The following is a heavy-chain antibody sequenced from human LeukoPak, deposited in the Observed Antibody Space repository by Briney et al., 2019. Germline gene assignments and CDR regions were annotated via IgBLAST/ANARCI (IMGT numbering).Heavy chain of an antibody. Sequence: GGSLRLSCVASGFTFSNYAMHWVRQAPGKGLEWVAVISYDGSNKYYADSVKGRFTISRDNSKNTLYLQMNSLRAEDTAVYYCARDRFDALDYWGQGTLVTVSS. V-gene: IGHV3-30-3*01. CDR2: ISYDGSNK. D-gene: IGHD3-10*01. CDR1: GFTFSNYA. J-gene: IGHJ4*02. CDR3: ARDRFDALDY.